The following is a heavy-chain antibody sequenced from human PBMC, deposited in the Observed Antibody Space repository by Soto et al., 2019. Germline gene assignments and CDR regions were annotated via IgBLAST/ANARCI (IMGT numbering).Heavy chain of an antibody. CDR3: ANARTPSYYEFWSGYYLNWFDP. CDR2: ISYDGSNK. V-gene: IGHV3-30*18. J-gene: IGHJ5*02. Sequence: GGSLRLSCAASGFTFSSYGMHWVRQAPGKGLEWVAVISYDGSNKYYADSVKGRFTISRDNSKNTLYLQMNSLRAEDTAVYYCANARTPSYYEFWSGYYLNWFDPWGQGTLVTVAS. CDR1: GFTFSSYG. D-gene: IGHD3-3*01.